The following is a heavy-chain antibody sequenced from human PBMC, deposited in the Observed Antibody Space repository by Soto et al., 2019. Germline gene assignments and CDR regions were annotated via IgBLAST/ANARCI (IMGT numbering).Heavy chain of an antibody. Sequence: EVQLVQSGAEVKKPGESLKISCKGSGYSFTSYWIGWVRQMPGKGLEWMGIIYPGDSDTRYSPSFQGQVTISADKSISTAYLQWSSLKASDTAMYYCARPGLSVPADEDYYYYGMDVWGQGTTVTVSS. CDR2: IYPGDSDT. CDR1: GYSFTSYW. CDR3: ARPGLSVPADEDYYYYGMDV. D-gene: IGHD2-2*01. J-gene: IGHJ6*02. V-gene: IGHV5-51*01.